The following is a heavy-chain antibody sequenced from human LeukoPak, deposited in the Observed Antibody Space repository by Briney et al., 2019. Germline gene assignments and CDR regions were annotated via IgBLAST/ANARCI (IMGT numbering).Heavy chain of an antibody. Sequence: GGSLRLSCAASEFTFSAHWMHWVRQVPGKGLVYIAYIDNDGTNTNYADSVKGRFTIPRDNAKNTLYLQMNSQRVEDTAVYYCVRDRPHNCFDPWGQGTLVTVSS. D-gene: IGHD6-6*01. CDR2: IDNDGTNT. CDR3: VRDRPHNCFDP. V-gene: IGHV3-74*01. CDR1: EFTFSAHW. J-gene: IGHJ5*02.